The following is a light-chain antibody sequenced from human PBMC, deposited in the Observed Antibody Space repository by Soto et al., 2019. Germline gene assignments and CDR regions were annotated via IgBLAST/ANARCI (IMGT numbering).Light chain of an antibody. CDR3: QQRQYWPPIT. J-gene: IGKJ5*01. Sequence: IVFTQSPATLSLSPGERAPLSCRASQSVSSYLAWYQQKPGQAPRLLIYDASNRATGIPARFSGSGSGTDFTLTISSLEPEDFAIYYCQQRQYWPPITFGQGTRLEIK. CDR1: QSVSSY. V-gene: IGKV3-11*01. CDR2: DAS.